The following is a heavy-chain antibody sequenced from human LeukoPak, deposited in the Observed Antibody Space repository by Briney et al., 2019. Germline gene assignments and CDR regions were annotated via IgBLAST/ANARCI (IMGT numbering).Heavy chain of an antibody. CDR2: ISGSGGST. V-gene: IGHV3-23*01. CDR3: AILPTLAVALSGGSFDY. J-gene: IGHJ4*02. CDR1: GFTFSSYA. D-gene: IGHD6-19*01. Sequence: GGSLRLSCAASGFTFSSYAMSWVRQAPGKGLEWVSAISGSGGSTYYADSVKGRFTISRDNSKNTLYLQMNSLRAEDTAVYYCAILPTLAVALSGGSFDYWGQGTLVTVSS.